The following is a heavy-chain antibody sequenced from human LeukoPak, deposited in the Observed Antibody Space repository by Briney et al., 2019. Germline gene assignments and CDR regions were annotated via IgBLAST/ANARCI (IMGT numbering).Heavy chain of an antibody. Sequence: GGSLRLSCAASGFTFSSYAMSWVGQAPGKGREWVSAISGSGGSTYYADSVKGRFTISRDNSKNTLYLQMNSLRAEDTAVYYCAKDRTVTTRGSAFDIWGRGTLGTVSS. D-gene: IGHD4-17*01. J-gene: IGHJ3*02. CDR1: GFTFSSYA. CDR3: AKDRTVTTRGSAFDI. CDR2: ISGSGGST. V-gene: IGHV3-23*01.